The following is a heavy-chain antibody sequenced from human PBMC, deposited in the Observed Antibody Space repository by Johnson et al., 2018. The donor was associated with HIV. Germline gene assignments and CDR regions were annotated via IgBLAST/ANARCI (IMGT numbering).Heavy chain of an antibody. CDR1: RFTFSSYG. CDR3: AKVRRAYYEDAFDI. Sequence: QVQLVEFGGGVVQPGGSLRLSCEASRFTFSSYGMHWVRQAPGKGLEWVAFIRNDGSNKNYGDSVKGRFTISRDNSKNTLYLQMNSLRAEDTAVYYCAKVRRAYYEDAFDIWGQGTMVTVSS. D-gene: IGHD3-22*01. V-gene: IGHV3-30*02. CDR2: IRNDGSNK. J-gene: IGHJ3*02.